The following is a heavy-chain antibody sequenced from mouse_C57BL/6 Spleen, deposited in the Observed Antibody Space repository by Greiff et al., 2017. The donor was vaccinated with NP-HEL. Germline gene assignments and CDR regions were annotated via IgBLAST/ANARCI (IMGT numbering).Heavy chain of an antibody. Sequence: QVQLQQPGAELVRPGSSVKLSCKASGYTFTSYWMDWVKQRPGQGLEWIGNIYPSDSETHYNQKFKDKATFTVDKSSSTAYMQLSSLTSEDSAVYYCARAYYSNWDFDYWGQGTTLTVSS. J-gene: IGHJ2*01. V-gene: IGHV1-61*01. CDR3: ARAYYSNWDFDY. D-gene: IGHD2-5*01. CDR1: GYTFTSYW. CDR2: IYPSDSET.